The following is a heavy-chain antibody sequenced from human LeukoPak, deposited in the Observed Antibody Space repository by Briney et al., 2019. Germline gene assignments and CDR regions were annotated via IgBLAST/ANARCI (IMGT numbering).Heavy chain of an antibody. J-gene: IGHJ4*02. CDR3: VRGATYEPVY. V-gene: IGHV3-11*04. D-gene: IGHD1-14*01. Sequence: PGGSLRLSCAASGFTFSDYYMTWVRQAPGKGLEWVAYISGPGSTIYYADSLKGRITISRDNAKYSLYLQMNSLRAADTGVYFCVRGATYEPVYWGQGTPVTVSS. CDR2: ISGPGSTI. CDR1: GFTFSDYY.